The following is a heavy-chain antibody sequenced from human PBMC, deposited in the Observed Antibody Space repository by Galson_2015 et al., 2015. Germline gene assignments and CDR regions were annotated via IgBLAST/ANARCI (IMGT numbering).Heavy chain of an antibody. J-gene: IGHJ4*02. CDR3: TRGGYSYGLK. CDR2: IRSKANSYAT. Sequence: SLRLSCAASGFTFSGSAMHWVRQASGKGLEWVGRIRSKANSYATAYAASVKGRFTISRDDSKNTAYLQMNSLKTEDTAVYYCTRGGYSYGLKWGQGTLVTVSS. V-gene: IGHV3-73*01. CDR1: GFTFSGSA. D-gene: IGHD5-18*01.